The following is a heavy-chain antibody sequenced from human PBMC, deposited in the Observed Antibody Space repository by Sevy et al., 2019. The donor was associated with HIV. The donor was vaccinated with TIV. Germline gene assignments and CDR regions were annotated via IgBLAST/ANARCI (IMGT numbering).Heavy chain of an antibody. V-gene: IGHV1-24*01. CDR3: ATLDFWSDHPFYGTDV. J-gene: IGHJ6*02. Sequence: ASVKVSCKVSRYSLSEISMHWVRQAPGKGLEWMGGFDPEDGETIYAQKFQGRVTMTEDTSTDAAYMELRRLTSEDTAVYYCATLDFWSDHPFYGTDVWGQGTTVTVSS. D-gene: IGHD3-3*01. CDR2: FDPEDGET. CDR1: RYSLSEIS.